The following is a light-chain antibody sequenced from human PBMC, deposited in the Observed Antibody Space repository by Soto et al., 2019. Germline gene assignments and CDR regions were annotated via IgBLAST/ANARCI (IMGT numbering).Light chain of an antibody. J-gene: IGKJ4*01. CDR3: QQNSHWPLT. V-gene: IGKV3-20*01. CDR2: SAS. CDR1: QSVASSY. Sequence: EVVLTQSPGTLSLSPGERVTLSCRASQSVASSYLAWYQQKPGRAPRLLFYSASSRATGIPDRFSGSGSGTDFTLTIANLQSEDLAIYYCQQNSHWPLTFGGGTKVEI.